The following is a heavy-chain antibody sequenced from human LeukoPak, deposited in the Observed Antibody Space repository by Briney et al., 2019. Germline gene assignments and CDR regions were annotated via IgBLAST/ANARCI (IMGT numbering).Heavy chain of an antibody. CDR2: IYHSGST. D-gene: IGHD5-12*01. V-gene: IGHV4-30-2*01. CDR3: ARDHSGYDQHDY. CDR1: GGSISSGAYY. Sequence: PSQTLSLTCTVSGGSISSGAYYWSWIRQPPGKGLEWIGYIYHSGSTYYNPSLQSRVTISVDRSKNQFSLKLTSVTAADTAVYYCARDHSGYDQHDYWGQGTLVTVSS. J-gene: IGHJ4*02.